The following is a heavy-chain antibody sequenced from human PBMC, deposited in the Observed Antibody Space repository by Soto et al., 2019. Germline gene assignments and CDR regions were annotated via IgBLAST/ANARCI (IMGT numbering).Heavy chain of an antibody. CDR2: ISSSSSYI. Sequence: GSLRLSCAASGFTFSSYSMNWVRQAPGKGLEWVSSISSSSSYIYYADSVKGRFTISRDNAKNSVYLQMNSLRAEDTVVYYCARVGRLLWFGELAFDYWGQGTLVTVSS. J-gene: IGHJ4*02. CDR1: GFTFSSYS. V-gene: IGHV3-21*01. CDR3: ARVGRLLWFGELAFDY. D-gene: IGHD3-10*01.